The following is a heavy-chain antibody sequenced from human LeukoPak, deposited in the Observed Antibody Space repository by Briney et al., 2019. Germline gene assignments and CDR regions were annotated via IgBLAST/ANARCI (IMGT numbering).Heavy chain of an antibody. J-gene: IGHJ4*02. CDR2: ISYDGSNK. CDR3: AKPQGEMATIRRSFYFDY. V-gene: IGHV3-30*18. D-gene: IGHD5-24*01. Sequence: GGSLRLSCAASGFTFSTHGMHWVRQAPGKGLEWVAVISYDGSNKYYADSVKGRFTISRDNSKNTLYLQMNSLRAEDTAVYYCAKPQGEMATIRRSFYFDYWGQGTLVTVSS. CDR1: GFTFSTHG.